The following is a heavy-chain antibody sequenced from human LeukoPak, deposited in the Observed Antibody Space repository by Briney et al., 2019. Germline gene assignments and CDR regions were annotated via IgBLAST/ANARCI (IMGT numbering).Heavy chain of an antibody. D-gene: IGHD3-22*01. CDR2: IYPGDSDT. V-gene: IGHV5-51*01. Sequence: RGESLKISCKGSGYSFTSYWIGWVRQMPGKGLEWMGIIYPGDSDTRYSPSFQGQVTISADKSISTAYLQWSSLKASDTAIYYCARLFGNSSVYYSNFDYGGQETLVTVSS. CDR1: GYSFTSYW. J-gene: IGHJ4*02. CDR3: ARLFGNSSVYYSNFDY.